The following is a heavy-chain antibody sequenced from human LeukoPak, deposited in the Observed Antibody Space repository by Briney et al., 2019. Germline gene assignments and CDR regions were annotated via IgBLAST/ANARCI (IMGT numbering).Heavy chain of an antibody. V-gene: IGHV4-34*01. CDR1: GGSFSGYY. D-gene: IGHD2-15*01. CDR2: INHSGST. CDR3: ARVELGYCSGGSCYKGYYYYYMDV. Sequence: SETLSLTCAVYGGSFSGYYWSWIRQPPGMGLEWIGEINHSGSTNYNPSLKSRVTISVDTSKNQFSLKLSSVTAADTAVYYCARVELGYCSGGSCYKGYYYYYMDVWGKGTTVTVSS. J-gene: IGHJ6*03.